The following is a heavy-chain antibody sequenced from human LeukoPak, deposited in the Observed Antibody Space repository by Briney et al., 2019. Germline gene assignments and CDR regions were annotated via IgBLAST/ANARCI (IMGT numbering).Heavy chain of an antibody. J-gene: IGHJ6*03. CDR2: INSDGSSR. V-gene: IGHV3-74*01. CDR1: GFTFSSYW. Sequence: PGGSLRLSCAPSGFTFSSYWMHWVRQAPGKGLVWVSRINSDGSSRSYADSVKGRFTISRDNAKNTLYLQMNSLRAEDTAVYYCAKGRSGSYRYYYYYMDVWGKGTTVTVSS. D-gene: IGHD1-26*01. CDR3: AKGRSGSYRYYYYYMDV.